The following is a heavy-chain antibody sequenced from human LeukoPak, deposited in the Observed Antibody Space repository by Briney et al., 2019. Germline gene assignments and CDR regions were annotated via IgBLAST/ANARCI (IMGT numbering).Heavy chain of an antibody. CDR2: ISAYNGNT. V-gene: IGHV1-18*01. CDR3: ARDQGSSGYYWLWYYYYYGMDV. CDR1: GYTFTSYG. D-gene: IGHD3-22*01. Sequence: KVSCXASGYTFTSYGISWVRQAPGQGLEWMGWISAYNGNTNYAQKLQGRVTMTTDTSTSTAYMELRSLRSDDTAVYYCARDQGSSGYYWLWYYYYYGMDVWGQGTTVTVSS. J-gene: IGHJ6*02.